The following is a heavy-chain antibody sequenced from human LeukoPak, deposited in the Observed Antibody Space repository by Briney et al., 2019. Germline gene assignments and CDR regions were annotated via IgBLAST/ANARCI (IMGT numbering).Heavy chain of an antibody. CDR1: GLTVGGNY. CDR3: AGADASTWHGAKF. CDR2: MYTGGTT. Sequence: PGGSLRLSCAASGLTVGGNYMSWVRQAPGQGLEWVSLMYTGGTTYYADSVRGRFTISRDTSKNLLYLQMSGLIADDTAVYYCAGADASTWHGAKFWGQGTLVTVSS. D-gene: IGHD6-13*01. V-gene: IGHV3-66*01. J-gene: IGHJ4*02.